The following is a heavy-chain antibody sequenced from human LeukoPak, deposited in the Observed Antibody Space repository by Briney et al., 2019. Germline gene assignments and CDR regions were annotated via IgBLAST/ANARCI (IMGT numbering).Heavy chain of an antibody. Sequence: SETLSLTCTVSGGSISSYYWSWIRQPPGKGLEWIGYIYYSGSTNYNPSPKSRVTISVDTSKNQFSLKLSSVTAADTAVYYCARLSGGDYMDVWGKGTTVTVSS. CDR3: ARLSGGDYMDV. D-gene: IGHD2-2*01. CDR2: IYYSGST. J-gene: IGHJ6*03. CDR1: GGSISSYY. V-gene: IGHV4-59*01.